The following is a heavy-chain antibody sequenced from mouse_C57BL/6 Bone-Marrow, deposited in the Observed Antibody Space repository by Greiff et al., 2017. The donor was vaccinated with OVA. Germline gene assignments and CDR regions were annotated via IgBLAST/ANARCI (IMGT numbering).Heavy chain of an antibody. CDR2: IYPRDGST. CDR1: GYTFTDHS. V-gene: IGHV1-78*01. J-gene: IGHJ2*01. CDR3: ARNYGSDFDY. Sequence: VQLQQSDAELVKPGASVQLSCKVSGYTFTDHSIHWMKQRPEQGLEWIGYIYPRDGSTKYTEKFKGKPTLTADKSSSTAYMQLSSLTSEDSTVYFCARNYGSDFDYWGQGTTLTVSS. D-gene: IGHD1-1*01.